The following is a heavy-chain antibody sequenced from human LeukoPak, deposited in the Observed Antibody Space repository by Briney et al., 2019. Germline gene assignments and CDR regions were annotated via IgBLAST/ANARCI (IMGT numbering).Heavy chain of an antibody. CDR3: AKGQWALTTNYFDY. CDR2: ISGSGGST. Sequence: GGSLRLSCAASGFTFSSYAMSWVRQAPGKGLEWVSAISGSGGSTYYADSVKGRFTISRDNSKNTLYLQMSSLRAEDTAVYYCAKGQWALTTNYFDYWGQGTLVTVSS. V-gene: IGHV3-23*01. J-gene: IGHJ4*02. D-gene: IGHD4-17*01. CDR1: GFTFSSYA.